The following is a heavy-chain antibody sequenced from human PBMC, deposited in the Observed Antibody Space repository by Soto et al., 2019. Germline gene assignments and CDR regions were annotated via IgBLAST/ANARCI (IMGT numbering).Heavy chain of an antibody. J-gene: IGHJ4*02. D-gene: IGHD5-18*01. CDR3: ARIGRGYSYGYGPGGFEY. V-gene: IGHV2-70*01. Sequence: SGPTPVNPTQTLTLTCTFSGFSLGTSGMCVSWIRQPPGKALEWLALIDWDDDKYYSTSLKTRLTISKYTAKKQVVLTITNTDTVDTATYYCARIGRGYSYGYGPGGFEYWGQGTLVTVSS. CDR1: GFSLGTSGMC. CDR2: IDWDDDK.